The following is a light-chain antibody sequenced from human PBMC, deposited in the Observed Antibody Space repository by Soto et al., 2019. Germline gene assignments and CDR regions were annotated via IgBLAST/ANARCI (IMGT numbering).Light chain of an antibody. J-gene: IGKJ1*01. CDR3: QQYNNWPPWT. V-gene: IGKV1-39*01. Sequence: DILLTQSPTSLSASVGDTVTITCRASQSISINLNWYQHRPGEAPKVLIYAASTLATGAPSRFSGTGVGTDFTLTISGLQSDDFAVYFCQQYNNWPPWTFGHGTKVEIK. CDR1: QSISIN. CDR2: AAS.